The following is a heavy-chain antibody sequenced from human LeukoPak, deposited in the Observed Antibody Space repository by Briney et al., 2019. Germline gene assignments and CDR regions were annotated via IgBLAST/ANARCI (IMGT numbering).Heavy chain of an antibody. CDR1: GFTFSSYS. Sequence: GGSLRLSCAASGFTFSSYSMNWVRQAPGKGLEWVSYISSSSSTIYYADSVKGRFTISRDNAKNSLYLQMNSLRAEDTAVYYCARDQVVTTGTTTFDYWGQGTLVTVSS. J-gene: IGHJ4*02. CDR3: ARDQVVTTGTTTFDY. V-gene: IGHV3-48*01. D-gene: IGHD4-11*01. CDR2: ISSSSSTI.